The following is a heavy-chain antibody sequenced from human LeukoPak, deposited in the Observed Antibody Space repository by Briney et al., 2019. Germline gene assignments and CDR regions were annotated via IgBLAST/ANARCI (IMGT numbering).Heavy chain of an antibody. V-gene: IGHV3-21*01. D-gene: IGHD6-19*01. CDR2: ISSSSSYI. CDR3: ARHLQRAWSRWLGPFDY. CDR1: GFTFSSYS. Sequence: GGSLRLSCAASGFTFSSYSMNWVRQAPGKGLEWVSSISSSSSYIYYADSVKGRFTISRDNAKNSLYLQMSGLRAEDTAVYYCARHLQRAWSRWLGPFDYWGQGTLVTVSS. J-gene: IGHJ4*02.